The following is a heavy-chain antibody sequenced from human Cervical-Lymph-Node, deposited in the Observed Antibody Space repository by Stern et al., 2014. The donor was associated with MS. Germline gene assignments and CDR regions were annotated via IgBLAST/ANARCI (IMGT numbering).Heavy chain of an antibody. J-gene: IGHJ5*02. D-gene: IGHD2-21*02. Sequence: QVQLVESGPGLVKPSQTLSLTCTVSGGSISSDAYYWTWIRQHPGKGLEWIGYIHYTGTTYYDPSLKSRVSLSLDTSKNQFSLKMKSVTAADTAVYYCAVTPGTNWFDPWGQGTLVTVSS. CDR2: IHYTGTT. V-gene: IGHV4-31*03. CDR3: AVTPGTNWFDP. CDR1: GGSISSDAYY.